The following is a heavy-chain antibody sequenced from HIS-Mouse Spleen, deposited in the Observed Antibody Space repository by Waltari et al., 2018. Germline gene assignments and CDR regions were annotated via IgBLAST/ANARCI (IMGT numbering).Heavy chain of an antibody. V-gene: IGHV4-39*07. J-gene: IGHJ2*01. Sequence: QLQLQESGPGLVKPSETLSLTCTVSGGSISSSSYDWGWIRQPPGKGLEWIGSIYYSGSTYYNPSLKSRVTISVDTSKNQFSLKLSSVTAADTAVYYCAREIPYSSSWYDWYFDLWGRGTLVTGSS. CDR3: AREIPYSSSWYDWYFDL. D-gene: IGHD6-13*01. CDR2: IYYSGST. CDR1: GGSISSSSYD.